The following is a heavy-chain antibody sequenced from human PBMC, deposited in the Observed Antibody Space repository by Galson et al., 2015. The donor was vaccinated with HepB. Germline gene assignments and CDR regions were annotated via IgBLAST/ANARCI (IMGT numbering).Heavy chain of an antibody. Sequence: SLRLSCAASGFTFSSYWMHWVRQAPGKGLVWVSRINSDGSSTSYADSVKGRFTISRDNAKNTLYLQMNSLRAEDTAVYYCARYDSSGYYYVGYFDYWGQGTLVTVSS. CDR3: ARYDSSGYYYVGYFDY. D-gene: IGHD3-22*01. CDR2: INSDGSST. J-gene: IGHJ4*02. V-gene: IGHV3-74*01. CDR1: GFTFSSYW.